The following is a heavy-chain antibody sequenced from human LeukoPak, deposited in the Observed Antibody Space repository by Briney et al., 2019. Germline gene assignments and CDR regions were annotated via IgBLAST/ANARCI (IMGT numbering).Heavy chain of an antibody. Sequence: AASVTVSCKASGGTFSSYAISWVRQAPGQGLEWMGGIIPIFGTANYAQKFQGRVTITADESTSTAYMELSSLRSEDTAVYYCARDLRLAMISNWFDPWGQGTLVTVSS. CDR3: ARDLRLAMISNWFDP. D-gene: IGHD3/OR15-3a*01. J-gene: IGHJ5*02. CDR1: GGTFSSYA. V-gene: IGHV1-69*01. CDR2: IIPIFGTA.